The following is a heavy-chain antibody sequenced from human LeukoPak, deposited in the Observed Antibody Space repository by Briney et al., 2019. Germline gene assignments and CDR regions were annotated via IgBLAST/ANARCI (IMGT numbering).Heavy chain of an antibody. D-gene: IGHD6-19*01. J-gene: IGHJ4*02. CDR2: IYYSGNT. CDR3: VRENYNSGWYGIIDY. CDR1: GGSISNYY. Sequence: SETLSLTCTVSGGSISNYYWSWIRQPPGKGLESIGYIYYSGNTNYNPSLKSRVTISVDTSKNQFSLKLSSVTAAETAVYYCVRENYNSGWYGIIDYWGQGTLDTVSS. V-gene: IGHV4-59*01.